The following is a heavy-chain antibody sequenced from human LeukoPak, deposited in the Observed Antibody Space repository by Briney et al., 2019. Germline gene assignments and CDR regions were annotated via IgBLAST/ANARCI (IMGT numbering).Heavy chain of an antibody. CDR2: IYTSGST. CDR1: GDSISSGSYY. V-gene: IGHV4-61*02. Sequence: SETLSLTCTVSGDSISSGSYYWSWIRQPAGKGLEWIGRIYTSGSTNYHPSLKSRVTISVDTSKNQFSLKLSSVTAADTAVYYCARGDYYDKHLDDWGQGTLVTVSS. D-gene: IGHD3-22*01. CDR3: ARGDYYDKHLDD. J-gene: IGHJ4*02.